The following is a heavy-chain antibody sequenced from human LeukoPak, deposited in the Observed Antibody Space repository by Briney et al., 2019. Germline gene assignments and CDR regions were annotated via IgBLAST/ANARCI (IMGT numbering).Heavy chain of an antibody. Sequence: RRSLRLSCAASGFTFDDYAMHWVRQAPGKGLEWVSGISWNSGSIGYADSVKGRFTISRDNAKNSLYLQMNSLRAEDTALYYCAKDGDSSGYYRYYFDYWGQGTLVTVSS. CDR1: GFTFDDYA. D-gene: IGHD3-22*01. CDR2: ISWNSGSI. J-gene: IGHJ4*02. CDR3: AKDGDSSGYYRYYFDY. V-gene: IGHV3-9*01.